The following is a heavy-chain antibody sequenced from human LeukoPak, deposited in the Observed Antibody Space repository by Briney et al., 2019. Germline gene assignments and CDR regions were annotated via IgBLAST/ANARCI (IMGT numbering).Heavy chain of an antibody. D-gene: IGHD1-26*01. CDR2: IRSKAYGGTT. Sequence: GGSLRLSCTASGFTLGDYAMSWVRQAPGKGLEWVGFIRSKAYGGTTEYAASVTGRFTISRDDSKSIAYMQMNSLKTEDTAVYYCTRVGRWELRVYFDYWGQGTLVTVSS. CDR1: GFTLGDYA. CDR3: TRVGRWELRVYFDY. V-gene: IGHV3-49*04. J-gene: IGHJ4*02.